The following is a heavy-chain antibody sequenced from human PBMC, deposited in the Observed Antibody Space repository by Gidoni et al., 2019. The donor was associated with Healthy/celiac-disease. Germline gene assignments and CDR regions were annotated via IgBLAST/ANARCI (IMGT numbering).Heavy chain of an antibody. D-gene: IGHD3-22*01. J-gene: IGHJ4*02. V-gene: IGHV1-3*01. CDR3: AREGGYDSRLYYFDY. CDR1: GYTFTSHA. CDR2: INAGNGNT. Sequence: QVQLVQSGAEVKKPGASVKVSCKASGYTFTSHAMHWVRQAPGQRLEWMGWINAGNGNTKYSQKFQGRVTITRDTSASTAYMELSSLRSEDTAVYYCAREGGYDSRLYYFDYWGQGTLVTVSS.